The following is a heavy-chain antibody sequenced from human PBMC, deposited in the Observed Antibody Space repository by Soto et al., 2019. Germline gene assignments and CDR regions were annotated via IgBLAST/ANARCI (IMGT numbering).Heavy chain of an antibody. Sequence: PGGSLRLSCAASGFTFSSFAMSWVRQAPGKGLEWVSVISDSGGSTYYADSVRGRFTISRDSSKSTLFLQMNSLRGDDTAIYYCAKPISGYYAPSDHWGQGTQVTVSS. D-gene: IGHD3-22*01. CDR2: ISDSGGST. V-gene: IGHV3-23*01. CDR1: GFTFSSFA. J-gene: IGHJ4*02. CDR3: AKPISGYYAPSDH.